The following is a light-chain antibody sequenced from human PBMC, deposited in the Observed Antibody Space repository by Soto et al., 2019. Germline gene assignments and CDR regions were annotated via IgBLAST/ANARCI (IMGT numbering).Light chain of an antibody. J-gene: IGLJ1*01. Sequence: LTQPPSVSVSPGQTASITCSGDKLGDKFACWYQQKPGQSPVLVIYEDYKRPSGIPERFSGSNSGNTATLTISDTQAMDEADYYCQAWDINTAVFGTGTKVTVL. V-gene: IGLV3-1*01. CDR2: EDY. CDR3: QAWDINTAV. CDR1: KLGDKF.